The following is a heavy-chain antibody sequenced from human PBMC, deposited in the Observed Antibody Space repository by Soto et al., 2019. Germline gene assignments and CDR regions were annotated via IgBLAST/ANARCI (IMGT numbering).Heavy chain of an antibody. D-gene: IGHD2-15*01. Sequence: QVQLQQSGPGLVKPSQTLSLTCAISGDSVSSNSAAWNWIRQSPSSGLEWLGRTYYRSKWYNDFVVSVKSRITINPDKSMNKFALQMNSVTPEDTAVYYCARDICSGGSCYSYYYGMDVWGQGTTVSVSS. V-gene: IGHV6-1*01. J-gene: IGHJ6*02. CDR3: ARDICSGGSCYSYYYGMDV. CDR2: TYYRSKWYN. CDR1: GDSVSSNSAA.